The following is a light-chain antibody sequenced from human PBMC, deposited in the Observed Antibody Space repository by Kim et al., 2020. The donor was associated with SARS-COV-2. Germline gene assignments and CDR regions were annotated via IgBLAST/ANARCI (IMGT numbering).Light chain of an antibody. CDR2: DNN. Sequence: GQKVTISCSRSSSNIGNNYVSWYQQLPGTAPKLLIYDNNKRPSGIPDRFSGSKSGTSATLGITGLQTGDEADYYCGTWDSSLSVVVFGGGTQLTVL. CDR1: SSNIGNNY. CDR3: GTWDSSLSVVV. J-gene: IGLJ2*01. V-gene: IGLV1-51*01.